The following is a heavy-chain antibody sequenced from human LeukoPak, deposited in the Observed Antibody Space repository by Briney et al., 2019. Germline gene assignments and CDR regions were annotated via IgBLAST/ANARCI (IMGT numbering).Heavy chain of an antibody. CDR3: ARARDYYGSGSLGFDS. CDR1: GYTFTSYY. D-gene: IGHD3-10*01. Sequence: ASVKVSCKASGYTFTSYYMHWVRQAPGQGLEWMGIINPSGGSTSYAQKFQGRVTMTRDTSTSTVYMELSSLRSEDTAVYHCARARDYYGSGSLGFDSWGQGTLVTVSS. CDR2: INPSGGST. V-gene: IGHV1-46*01. J-gene: IGHJ5*01.